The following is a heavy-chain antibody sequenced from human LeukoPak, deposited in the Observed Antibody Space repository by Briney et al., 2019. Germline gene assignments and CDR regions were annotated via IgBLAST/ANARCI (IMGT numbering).Heavy chain of an antibody. CDR1: GYSFTSYW. J-gene: IGHJ6*04. V-gene: IGHV5-10-1*01. CDR3: ARLSHIYCSGGSCAYYYGMDV. CDR2: IDPSDSYT. Sequence: GESLKISCKGSGYSFTSYWISWVRQMPGKGLERMGRIDPSDSYTNYSPSFQGHVTISADKSISTAYLQWSSLKASDTAMYYCARLSHIYCSGGSCAYYYGMDVWGKGTTVTVSS. D-gene: IGHD2-15*01.